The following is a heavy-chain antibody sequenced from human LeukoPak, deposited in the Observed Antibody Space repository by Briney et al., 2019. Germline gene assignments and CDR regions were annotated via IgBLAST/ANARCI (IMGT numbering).Heavy chain of an antibody. CDR1: GFTFSTYT. D-gene: IGHD7-27*01. V-gene: IGHV3-30*04. CDR3: ARDPVLGIPDYFDY. J-gene: IGHJ4*01. CDR2: ISTDETIT. Sequence: GGSLRLSCAASGFTFSTYTMYWVRQAPGKGLEWVACISTDETITYYSGSVQGRFTITRDNSKNTLFLQMSSLRVEDTAVYYCARDPVLGIPDYFDYWGHGTLVTVSS.